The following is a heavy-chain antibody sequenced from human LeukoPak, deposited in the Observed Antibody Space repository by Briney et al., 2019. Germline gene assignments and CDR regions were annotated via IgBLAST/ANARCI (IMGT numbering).Heavy chain of an antibody. V-gene: IGHV3-21*01. D-gene: IGHD3-16*01. CDR1: GFTFSSYS. J-gene: IGHJ4*02. Sequence: PGGSLRLSCAASGFTFSSYSMDWVRQAPGKGLEWVSSISSSSSYIYYADSVKGRFTISRDNAKNSLYLQMNSLRAEDTAVYYCARDGGDYVDYWGQGTLVTVSS. CDR3: ARDGGDYVDY. CDR2: ISSSSSYI.